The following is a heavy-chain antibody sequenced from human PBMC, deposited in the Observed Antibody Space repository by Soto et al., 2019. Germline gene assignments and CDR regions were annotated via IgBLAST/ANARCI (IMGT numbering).Heavy chain of an antibody. Sequence: QVQLVQSGAEVKTPGSSVKVSCKASGGTFSSYAISWVRQAPGQGLEWMGGISPIFGTANYAQKFQGRVTITADESTSTAYMELSSLRSEDTAVYYCARVQTGYSSGWKVIKPGEYFQHWGQGTLVTVSS. V-gene: IGHV1-69*01. CDR2: ISPIFGTA. J-gene: IGHJ1*01. D-gene: IGHD6-19*01. CDR3: ARVQTGYSSGWKVIKPGEYFQH. CDR1: GGTFSSYA.